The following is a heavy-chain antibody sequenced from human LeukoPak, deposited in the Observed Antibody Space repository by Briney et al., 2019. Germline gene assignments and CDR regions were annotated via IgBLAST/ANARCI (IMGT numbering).Heavy chain of an antibody. Sequence: GGSPRLSCAASGFTFSNYEMNWVRQAPGKGLEWVSYISSSGSTIYYADSVKGRFTISRDNAKNSLYLQMNSLRAEDTAIYYCARLTIVAVAGFDYWGQGTLVTVSS. V-gene: IGHV3-48*03. CDR3: ARLTIVAVAGFDY. J-gene: IGHJ4*02. D-gene: IGHD6-19*01. CDR1: GFTFSNYE. CDR2: ISSSGSTI.